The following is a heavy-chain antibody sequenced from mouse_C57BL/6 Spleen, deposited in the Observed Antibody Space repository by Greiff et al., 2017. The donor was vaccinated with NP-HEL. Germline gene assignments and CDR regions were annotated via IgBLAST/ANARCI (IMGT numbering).Heavy chain of an antibody. CDR3: AREGEDYGSSHWYFDV. CDR1: GYSITSGYY. Sequence: EVQLQESGPGLVKPSQSLSLTCSVTGYSITSGYYWNWIRQLPGNKLEWMGYISYDGCNNYNPSLKNRISITRDTSKNQLFLKMKSVTTEDTATYYCAREGEDYGSSHWYFDVWGTGTTVTVSS. D-gene: IGHD1-1*01. V-gene: IGHV3-6*01. J-gene: IGHJ1*03. CDR2: ISYDGCN.